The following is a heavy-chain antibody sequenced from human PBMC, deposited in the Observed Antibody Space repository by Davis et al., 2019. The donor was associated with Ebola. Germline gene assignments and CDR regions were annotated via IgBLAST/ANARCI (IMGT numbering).Heavy chain of an antibody. CDR3: ARALALTSYYAVFDN. CDR2: ISYDGKNN. D-gene: IGHD3-9*01. V-gene: IGHV3-30*04. J-gene: IGHJ4*02. Sequence: GESLKISCAASGINFNTYPMHWVRQAPGKGLEWLAVISYDGKNNYTADSVKGRFTISREKSKNTLYLQMNSLRADDTAIYYCARALALTSYYAVFDNWGQGTLVTVSS. CDR1: GINFNTYP.